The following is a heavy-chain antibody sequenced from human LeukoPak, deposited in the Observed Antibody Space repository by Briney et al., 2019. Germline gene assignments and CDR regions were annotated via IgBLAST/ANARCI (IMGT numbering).Heavy chain of an antibody. CDR2: INHSGST. CDR3: ARQKYYGSGSYRAYYYMDV. Sequence: SETLSLTCAVYGGSFSGYYWSWIRQPPGKGLEWIGEINHSGSTNYNPSLKSRVTISVDTSKNQFSLKLGSVTAADTAVYYCARQKYYGSGSYRAYYYMDVWGKGTTVTISS. CDR1: GGSFSGYY. V-gene: IGHV4-34*01. D-gene: IGHD3-10*01. J-gene: IGHJ6*03.